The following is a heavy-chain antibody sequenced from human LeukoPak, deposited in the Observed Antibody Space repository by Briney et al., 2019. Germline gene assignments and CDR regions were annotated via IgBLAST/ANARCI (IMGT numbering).Heavy chain of an antibody. CDR2: ISYDGTNK. CDR3: ARGRYYDSSGRFDY. V-gene: IGHV3-30*01. J-gene: IGHJ4*02. Sequence: GGSLRLSCAASGFTFSSYAMHWVRQTPGKGLEWVALISYDGTNKYYADSVKGRFTISRDNSKNTLYLQMNSLRAEDTAVYYCARGRYYDSSGRFDYWGQGILVTVSS. CDR1: GFTFSSYA. D-gene: IGHD3-22*01.